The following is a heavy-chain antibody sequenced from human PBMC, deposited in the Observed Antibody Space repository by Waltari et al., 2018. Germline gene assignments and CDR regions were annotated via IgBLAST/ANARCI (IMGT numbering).Heavy chain of an antibody. D-gene: IGHD1-26*01. J-gene: IGHJ2*01. V-gene: IGHV2-70*04. CDR3: ARLLGPAAHWYFDL. Sequence: QVTLEESGPALVKPTQTLTLTCSVSGFSLNPYGMRVTWIRQPPGKALEWLARIDWDDEKFYNRSLESRLTISKDSSKNQVVLIVANVDPTDTATYYCARLLGPAAHWYFDLWGRGTLVTVSS. CDR2: IDWDDEK. CDR1: GFSLNPYGMR.